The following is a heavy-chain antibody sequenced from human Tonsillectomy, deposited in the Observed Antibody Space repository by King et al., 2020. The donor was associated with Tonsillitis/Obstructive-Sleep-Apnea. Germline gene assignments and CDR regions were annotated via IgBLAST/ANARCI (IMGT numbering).Heavy chain of an antibody. CDR1: GFTFSSYA. J-gene: IGHJ4*02. CDR2: ISYDGSNK. Sequence: VQLVESGGGVVQPGRSLRLSCAASGFTFSSYAMHWVRQAPGKGLEWVAVISYDGSNKYYADSVKGRFTISRDNSKNTLYLQMNSLRAEDTAVYYCARDDSGYFDYWCQGTLVTVSS. CDR3: ARDDSGYFDY. V-gene: IGHV3-30*04. D-gene: IGHD4-17*01.